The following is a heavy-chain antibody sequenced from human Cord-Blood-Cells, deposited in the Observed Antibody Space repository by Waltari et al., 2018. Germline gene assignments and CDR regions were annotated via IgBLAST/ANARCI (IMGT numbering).Heavy chain of an antibody. CDR1: GFTFSSYS. J-gene: IGHJ3*02. D-gene: IGHD3-10*01. CDR2: ISSSSSYI. Sequence: EVQLVESGGGLVKPGGSLRLSCAASGFTFSSYSMNWVRQAPGKGLEWVSSISSSSSYIYYAGSVKGRFTISRDNAKNSLYLQMNSLRAEDTAVYYCARSGYFGDAFDIWGQGTMVTVSS. CDR3: ARSGYFGDAFDI. V-gene: IGHV3-21*01.